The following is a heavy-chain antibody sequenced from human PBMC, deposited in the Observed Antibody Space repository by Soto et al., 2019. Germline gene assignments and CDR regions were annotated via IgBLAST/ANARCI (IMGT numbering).Heavy chain of an antibody. Sequence: QVQLRESGPGLMRPSQTLSLTCTVSGASVTSTGYYWNWIRQSPGKGLEWLGYILHNGNADYSPSLETRLSISLDSSKNQFSLKVNSVSAADTAIYFCARVSAVSAEYYFDYWGQGALVTVSS. CDR1: GASVTSTGYY. D-gene: IGHD6-19*01. CDR3: ARVSAVSAEYYFDY. V-gene: IGHV4-30-4*01. CDR2: ILHNGNA. J-gene: IGHJ4*02.